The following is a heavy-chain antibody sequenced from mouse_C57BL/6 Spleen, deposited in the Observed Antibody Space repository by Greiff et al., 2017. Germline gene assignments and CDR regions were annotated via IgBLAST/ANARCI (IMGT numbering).Heavy chain of an antibody. CDR2: INPYNGGT. CDR1: GYTFTDYY. Sequence: EVQLQQSGPVLVKPGASVKMSCKASGYTFTDYYMNWVKQSHGKSLEWIGVINPYNGGTSYNQKFKGKATLTVDKSSSTAYMELNSLTSEDSAVYYCARGRGDYAMDYWGQGTSVTVSS. V-gene: IGHV1-19*01. J-gene: IGHJ4*01. CDR3: ARGRGDYAMDY.